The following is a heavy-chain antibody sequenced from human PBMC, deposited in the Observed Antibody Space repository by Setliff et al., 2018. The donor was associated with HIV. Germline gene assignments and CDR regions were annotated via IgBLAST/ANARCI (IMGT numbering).Heavy chain of an antibody. V-gene: IGHV4-39*01. CDR3: AGVNTAMDRNYYYMDV. CDR1: GGSISSSNYY. CDR2: IYYSGNT. D-gene: IGHD5-18*01. J-gene: IGHJ6*03. Sequence: SETLSLTCTVSGGSISSSNYYWDWIRQSPGKGLEWIGNIYYSGNTDYNPSLKSRVTISVDTSKNQFFLKVTSVTAADTAVYYCAGVNTAMDRNYYYMDVWGKGTTVTVSS.